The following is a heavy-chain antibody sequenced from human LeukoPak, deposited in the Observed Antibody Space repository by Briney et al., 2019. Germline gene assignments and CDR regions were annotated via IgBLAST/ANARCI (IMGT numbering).Heavy chain of an antibody. CDR2: ISSSSSYT. Sequence: PGGSLRLSCAASGFIFSDYSLNWVRQAPGKGLEWVSSISSSSSYTKSADPVKGRFTISRDNTKNSLYLQMNSLRDEDTAVYYCASFGSGSNLDAFDIWGQGTMVTVST. CDR3: ASFGSGSNLDAFDI. CDR1: GFIFSDYS. V-gene: IGHV3-21*01. J-gene: IGHJ3*02. D-gene: IGHD3-10*01.